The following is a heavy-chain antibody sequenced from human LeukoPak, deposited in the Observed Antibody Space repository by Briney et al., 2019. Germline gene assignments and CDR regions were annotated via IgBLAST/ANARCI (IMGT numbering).Heavy chain of an antibody. J-gene: IGHJ2*01. V-gene: IGHV4-59*01. D-gene: IGHD6-19*01. Sequence: SETLSLTCTVSGGSISSYYWSWIRQPPGKGLEWIGYIYYSGSTNYNPSLKSRVTISVDTSKNQFSLKLSTVTAADTAVYYCARDSLRGLGYWCFDLWGRGTLVTVSS. CDR3: ARDSLRGLGYWCFDL. CDR1: GGSISSYY. CDR2: IYYSGST.